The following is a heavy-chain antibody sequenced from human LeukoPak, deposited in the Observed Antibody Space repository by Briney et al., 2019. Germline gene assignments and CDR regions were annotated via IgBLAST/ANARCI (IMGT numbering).Heavy chain of an antibody. D-gene: IGHD6-19*01. CDR3: ARQGIAVAGFDY. V-gene: IGHV4-59*08. Sequence: PLETLSLTCTVSGGSISSYYWSWIRQPPGKGLEWIGYIYYSGSTNYNPSLKSRVTISVDTSKNQFSLKLSSVTAADAAVYYCARQGIAVAGFDYWGQGTLVTVSS. J-gene: IGHJ4*02. CDR1: GGSISSYY. CDR2: IYYSGST.